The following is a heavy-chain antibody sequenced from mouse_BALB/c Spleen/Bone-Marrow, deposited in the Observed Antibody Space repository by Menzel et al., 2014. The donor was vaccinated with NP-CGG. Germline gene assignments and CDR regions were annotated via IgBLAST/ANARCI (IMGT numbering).Heavy chain of an antibody. CDR1: GYSFTGYT. D-gene: IGHD2-10*01. J-gene: IGHJ4*01. Sequence: EVKLVESGPELVKPGASMKISCKASGYSFTGYTMNWVKQSHGKNLEWIGLINPYNGGTSYNQKFKGKATLTVDKSSSTVYMENLSLTSEVSAVYYSAEHGAYYGNYYYTMDYWGQGTSVTVSS. CDR2: INPYNGGT. V-gene: IGHV1-18*01. CDR3: AEHGAYYGNYYYTMDY.